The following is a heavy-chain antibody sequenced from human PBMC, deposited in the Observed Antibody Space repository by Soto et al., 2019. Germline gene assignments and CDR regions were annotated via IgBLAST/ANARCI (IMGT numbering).Heavy chain of an antibody. J-gene: IGHJ6*03. Sequence: SETLSLTCAVYGGSFTGYYWSWIRQPPGKGLEWIGEINHSGSTNYNPSLKRRVTISVDASKNQFSLKLSSVTAADTAVYYCARGGFPTTGTTKLNYYYCYMDVWGKGTTVTVS. CDR2: INHSGST. V-gene: IGHV4-34*01. CDR1: GGSFTGYY. CDR3: ARGGFPTTGTTKLNYYYCYMDV. D-gene: IGHD4-17*01.